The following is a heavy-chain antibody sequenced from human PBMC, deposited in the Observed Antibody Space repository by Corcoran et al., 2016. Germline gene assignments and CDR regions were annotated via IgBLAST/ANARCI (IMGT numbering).Heavy chain of an antibody. CDR1: GYTFTSYD. Sequence: QVQLVQSGAEVKKPGASVKVSCKASGYTFTSYDINWVRQATGQGLEWMGWMNPNSGNTGYAQKFQGRDTMTRNTSISTAYMELRSLRSEDTAVYFCARGRLVVVPAAISYYFDYWGQGTLVTVSS. CDR2: MNPNSGNT. CDR3: ARGRLVVVPAAISYYFDY. J-gene: IGHJ4*02. V-gene: IGHV1-8*01. D-gene: IGHD2-2*02.